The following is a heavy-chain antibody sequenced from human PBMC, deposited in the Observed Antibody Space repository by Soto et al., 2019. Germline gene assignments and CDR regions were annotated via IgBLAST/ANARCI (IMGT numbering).Heavy chain of an antibody. J-gene: IGHJ3*02. Sequence: GGSLRLSCAASGFTFSSYSMNWVRQAPGKGLEWVSSISSSSSYIYYADSVKGRFTISRDNAKNSLYLQMNSLRAEDTAVYYCASGGRYLRNAFDIWGQGKMVTVSS. D-gene: IGHD1-26*01. CDR3: ASGGRYLRNAFDI. CDR2: ISSSSSYI. CDR1: GFTFSSYS. V-gene: IGHV3-21*01.